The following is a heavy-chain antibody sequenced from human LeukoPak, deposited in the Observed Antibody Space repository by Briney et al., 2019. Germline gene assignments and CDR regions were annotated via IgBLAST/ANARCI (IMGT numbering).Heavy chain of an antibody. J-gene: IGHJ4*02. CDR3: ARVPSGYVRGVLNQDY. Sequence: SETLSLTCAVSGGSISSGGYSWSWIRQPPGKGLEWIGYIYHSGSTYYNPSLKSRVTISVDRSKNQFSLKLSSVTAADTAVYYCARVPSGYVRGVLNQDYWGQGTLVTVSS. CDR2: IYHSGST. V-gene: IGHV4-30-2*01. D-gene: IGHD3-10*02. CDR1: GGSISSGGYS.